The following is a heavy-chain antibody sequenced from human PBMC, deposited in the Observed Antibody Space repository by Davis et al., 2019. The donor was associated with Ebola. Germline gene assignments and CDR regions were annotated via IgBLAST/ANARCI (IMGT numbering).Heavy chain of an antibody. CDR1: GYSFTSYW. CDR3: ARLESSSWGGYYYYYMDV. J-gene: IGHJ6*03. D-gene: IGHD6-13*01. V-gene: IGHV5-51*01. CDR2: IYPGDSDT. Sequence: GESLKISCKGSGYSFTSYWIGWVRQMPGKGLEWMGIIYPGDSDTRYSPSFQGQVTISADKSISTAYLQWSSLKASDTAMYYCARLESSSWGGYYYYYMDVWGKGTTVTVSS.